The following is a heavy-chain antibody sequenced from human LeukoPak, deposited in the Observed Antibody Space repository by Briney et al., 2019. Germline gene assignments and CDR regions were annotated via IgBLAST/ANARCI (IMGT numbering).Heavy chain of an antibody. J-gene: IGHJ4*02. CDR3: ARGKPGGHDL. CDR2: IQTAGSTT. V-gene: IGHV3-74*01. Sequence: SGGSLRLSCTASGFTFSHSWMHWVRQVPGKGLEWVSRIQTAGSTTNYADSVKGRFTISRDNANNILYLQMDSLRAEDTAVYYCARGKPGGHDLGGQGTQVTVSS. CDR1: GFTFSHSW. D-gene: IGHD5-12*01.